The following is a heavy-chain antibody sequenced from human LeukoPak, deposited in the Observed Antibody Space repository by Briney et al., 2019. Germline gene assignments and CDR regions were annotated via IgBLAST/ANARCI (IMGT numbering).Heavy chain of an antibody. CDR3: ARGRLMEQYASSSDGYFDF. D-gene: IGHD6-6*01. CDR2: INHSGST. Sequence: SETLSLTCAVYGGSFSGYYWSWIRQPPGKGLEWIGEINHSGSTNYNPSLKSRVTISLDTSKSQFSLRLSSVTAADTAVYYCARGRLMEQYASSSDGYFDFWGQGTLVTVSS. CDR1: GGSFSGYY. J-gene: IGHJ4*02. V-gene: IGHV4-34*01.